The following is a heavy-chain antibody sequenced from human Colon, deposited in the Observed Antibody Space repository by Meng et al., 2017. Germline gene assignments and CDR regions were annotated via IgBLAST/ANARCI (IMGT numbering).Heavy chain of an antibody. CDR3: ARDKGIVAAGARWFDP. V-gene: IGHV4-4*07. D-gene: IGHD2-15*01. Sequence: QVKLQGPGPGRGKPPETLSLTGTVSGDSISSYYWSWIRQTAGKGLEWIGRIHTSGSTTYNPSLKSRVTMSVDTSKNQVSLKLTSVTAADTAVYYCARDKGIVAAGARWFDPWGQGTLVTVSS. CDR2: IHTSGST. J-gene: IGHJ5*02. CDR1: GDSISSYY.